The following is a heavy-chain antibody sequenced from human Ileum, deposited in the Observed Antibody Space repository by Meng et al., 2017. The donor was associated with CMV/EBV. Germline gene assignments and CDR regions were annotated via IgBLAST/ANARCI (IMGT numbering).Heavy chain of an antibody. V-gene: IGHV1-3*01. D-gene: IGHD6-19*01. CDR3: ARSGDPGITVTGAFDI. CDR2: INVGNGNT. Sequence: QVQLVQSGAEVKKPGASVKVSCKASGYTFTSYAIHWVRQAPGQRLEWMGWINVGNGNTKYAGKFQGRVTMTTDTSANTAYMELNNLRSEDTGIYYCARSGDPGITVTGAFDIWGQGTLVTVSS. CDR1: GYTFTSYA. J-gene: IGHJ4*02.